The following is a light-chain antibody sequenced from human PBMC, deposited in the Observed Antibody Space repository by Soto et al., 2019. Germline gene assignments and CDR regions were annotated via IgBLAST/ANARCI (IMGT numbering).Light chain of an antibody. J-gene: IGKJ3*01. CDR3: QQYGDSPL. CDR2: DAS. V-gene: IGKV3-11*01. CDR1: QNVYTF. Sequence: VLTQSPGTLSLSPGERASLSCRASQNVYTFLAWYQQRPGQAPRLLIYDASNRATGVPARFSGSGSGTDFTLTISSLEPEDFAVYYCQQYGDSPLFGPGTKVDIK.